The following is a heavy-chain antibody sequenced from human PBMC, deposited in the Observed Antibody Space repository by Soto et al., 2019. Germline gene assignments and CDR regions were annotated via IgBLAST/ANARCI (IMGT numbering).Heavy chain of an antibody. CDR2: IIPIFGTA. D-gene: IGHD3-10*01. V-gene: IGHV1-69*13. CDR1: GGTFSSYA. CDR3: ASSGHGNPNNWFDP. J-gene: IGHJ5*02. Sequence: SVKVSCKASGGTFSSYAISWVRQAPGQGLEWMGGIIPIFGTANYAQKFQGRVTITADESTSTAYMELSSLRSEDTAVYYCASSGHGNPNNWFDPWGQGTLVTVSS.